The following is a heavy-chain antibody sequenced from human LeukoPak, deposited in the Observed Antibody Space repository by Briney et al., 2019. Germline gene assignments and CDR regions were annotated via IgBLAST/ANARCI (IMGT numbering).Heavy chain of an antibody. D-gene: IGHD6-19*01. Sequence: PGGSLRLSCAASGFIFSTYGMHWVRQAPGKGLEWVAFIQSDGSNKYYADSVKGRFTISRDNSKNTLYLQMNSLRAEDTAVYYCARDQSSVAGTTYNWFDPWGQGTLVTVSS. CDR3: ARDQSSVAGTTYNWFDP. J-gene: IGHJ5*02. V-gene: IGHV3-30*02. CDR1: GFIFSTYG. CDR2: IQSDGSNK.